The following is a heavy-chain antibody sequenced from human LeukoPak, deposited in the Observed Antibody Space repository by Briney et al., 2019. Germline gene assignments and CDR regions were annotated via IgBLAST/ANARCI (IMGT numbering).Heavy chain of an antibody. CDR2: INSSGGST. V-gene: IGHV1-46*01. CDR3: ARDALAMSSYFDY. CDR1: GYTFTSYY. J-gene: IGHJ4*02. Sequence: ASVKVSFKASGYTFTSYYLHWVRQAPGQGLEWMGTINSSGGSTSYAQKFQGRVTMSRDTSTSTVYMELSSLTSEDTGVYYCARDALAMSSYFDYWGQGTLVTVSS. D-gene: IGHD3-10*01.